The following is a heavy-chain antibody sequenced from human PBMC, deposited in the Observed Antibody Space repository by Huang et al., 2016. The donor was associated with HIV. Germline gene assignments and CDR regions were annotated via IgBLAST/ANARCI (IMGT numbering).Heavy chain of an antibody. CDR2: IRYDGSNK. J-gene: IGHJ4*02. CDR3: AKDRGDCIDY. CDR1: GFIFRIFG. V-gene: IGHV3-30*02. D-gene: IGHD2-21*02. Sequence: QVQLVESGGGVVQPGGSLRLSCAASGFIFRIFGLHWVRQAPGKGLEGVAFIRYDGSNKYYADSVKGRFTISRENSKNTLYLQMNSLRPEDTAVYYCAKDRGDCIDYWGQGTLVTVSS.